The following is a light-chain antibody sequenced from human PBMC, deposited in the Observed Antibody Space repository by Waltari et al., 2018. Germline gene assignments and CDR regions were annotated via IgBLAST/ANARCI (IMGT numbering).Light chain of an antibody. Sequence: DIRMTQSPSSLSASVADRVTITCRTSQSISNYVNWYQQTPGKAPNLLIYAASSLQSGVPSRFSGSGSGTDFTLTIRSLQPEDSATYYCQQSYSTPRTFGQGTKVEIK. J-gene: IGKJ1*01. CDR2: AAS. CDR3: QQSYSTPRT. V-gene: IGKV1-39*01. CDR1: QSISNY.